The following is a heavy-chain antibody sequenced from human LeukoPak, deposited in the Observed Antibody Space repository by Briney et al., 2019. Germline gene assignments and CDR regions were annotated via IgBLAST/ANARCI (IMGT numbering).Heavy chain of an antibody. D-gene: IGHD3-3*01. V-gene: IGHV3-7*01. CDR2: IKQDGSEK. CDR3: ARDHPTLFGVVSSYHFDY. Sequence: GGSLRLSCAASGFTFSSYWMSWVRQAPGKGLEWVANIKQDGSEKYYVDSVKGRFTISRDNAKNSLYLQMNSLRAEDTAVYYCARDHPTLFGVVSSYHFDYWGQGTLVTVSS. J-gene: IGHJ4*02. CDR1: GFTFSSYW.